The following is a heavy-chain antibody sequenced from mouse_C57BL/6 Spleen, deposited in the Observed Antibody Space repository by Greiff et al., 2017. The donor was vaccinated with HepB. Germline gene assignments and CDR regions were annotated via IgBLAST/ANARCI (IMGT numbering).Heavy chain of an antibody. CDR2: IDPSDSYT. CDR1: GYTFTSYW. Sequence: QVQLQQPGAELVMPGASVKLSCKASGYTFTSYWMHWVKQRPGQGLEWIGEIDPSDSYTNYNQKFKGKSTLTVDKSSCTAYMQLSSLASEDSAVYYCARADGKYYFDYWGQGTTLTVSS. D-gene: IGHD1-1*01. J-gene: IGHJ2*01. V-gene: IGHV1-69*01. CDR3: ARADGKYYFDY.